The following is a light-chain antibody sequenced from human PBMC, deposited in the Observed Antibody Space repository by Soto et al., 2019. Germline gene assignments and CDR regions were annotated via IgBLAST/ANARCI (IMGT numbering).Light chain of an antibody. J-gene: IGLJ1*01. CDR2: QVT. CDR3: NSYSSSTFYV. V-gene: IGLV2-14*01. Sequence: QSALAQPASVSGSPGQSITISCTGSSSDIASFNYVSWYQQYPGKAPKLLIYQVTSRASGVSHRFSGSKFGDTASLTISGLPPEDEAEYYCNSYSSSTFYVFGTGTKVTVL. CDR1: SSDIASFNY.